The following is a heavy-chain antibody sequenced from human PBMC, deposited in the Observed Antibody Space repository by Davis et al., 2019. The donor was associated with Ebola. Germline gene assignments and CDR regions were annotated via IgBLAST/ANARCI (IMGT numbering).Heavy chain of an antibody. V-gene: IGHV3-48*04. Sequence: GGSLRLSCAASGFTFSSYSMSWIRQAPGKGLEWVSYISSSGSTIYYADSVKGRFTISRDNAKNSLYLQMNSLRAEDTAVYYCARDYDGSGSYNYYYYGMDVWGQGTTVTVSS. D-gene: IGHD3-10*01. J-gene: IGHJ6*02. CDR1: GFTFSSYS. CDR2: ISSSGSTI. CDR3: ARDYDGSGSYNYYYYGMDV.